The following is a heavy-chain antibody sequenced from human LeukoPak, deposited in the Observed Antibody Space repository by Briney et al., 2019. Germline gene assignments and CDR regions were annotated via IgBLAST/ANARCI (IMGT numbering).Heavy chain of an antibody. CDR2: INPNSGGT. D-gene: IGHD2-8*01. J-gene: IGHJ4*02. V-gene: IGHV1-2*02. CDR3: ARAPKDCTNGVCYRYFDY. Sequence: ASVTVSCKASGYTFTGYYMHWVRQAPGQGLEWMGWINPNSGGTNYAQKFQGRVTMTRDTSISTAYMELSRLRSDDTAVYYCARAPKDCTNGVCYRYFDYWGQGILVTVSS. CDR1: GYTFTGYY.